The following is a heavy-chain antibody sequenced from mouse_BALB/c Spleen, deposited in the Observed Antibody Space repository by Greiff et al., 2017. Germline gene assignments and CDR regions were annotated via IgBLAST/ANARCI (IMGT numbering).Heavy chain of an antibody. CDR1: GFTFSSFG. CDR3: ARHEDYAMDY. V-gene: IGHV5-17*02. J-gene: IGHJ4*01. CDR2: ISSGSSTI. Sequence: VKLVESGGGLVQPGGSRKLSRAASGFTFSSFGMHWVRQAPEKGLEWVAHISSGSSTIYYADTVKGRFTISRDNPKNTLFLQMTSLRSEDTAMYYCARHEDYAMDYWGQGTSVTVSS.